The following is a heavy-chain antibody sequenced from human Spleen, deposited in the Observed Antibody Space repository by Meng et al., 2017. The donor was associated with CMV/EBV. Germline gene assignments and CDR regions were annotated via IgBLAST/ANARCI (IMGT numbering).Heavy chain of an antibody. CDR1: GYTFTDYY. Sequence: ASVKVSCKASGYTFTDYYIHWVRQAPGQGLEWMGWINPNSGGTNYAQKFQGRVTMTRDTSVTTAYMELSRLRSDDAAVYYCASPYEGYYYYGMDVWGQGTTVTVSS. V-gene: IGHV1-2*02. D-gene: IGHD3-3*01. CDR2: INPNSGGT. J-gene: IGHJ6*02. CDR3: ASPYEGYYYYGMDV.